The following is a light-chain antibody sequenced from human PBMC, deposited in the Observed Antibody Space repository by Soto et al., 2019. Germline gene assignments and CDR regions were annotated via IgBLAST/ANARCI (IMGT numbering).Light chain of an antibody. V-gene: IGLV2-14*01. Sequence: QSVLTQPASVSGSPGQSITIPCTGTNSDVGGYNYVSWYQHHPGKAPKLMIYEVVNRPSGVSSRFSGSKSGSTASLTISGLQAEDEADYYCSSYTTPNTLYVFGTGTKLTVL. CDR3: SSYTTPNTLYV. CDR1: NSDVGGYNY. J-gene: IGLJ1*01. CDR2: EVV.